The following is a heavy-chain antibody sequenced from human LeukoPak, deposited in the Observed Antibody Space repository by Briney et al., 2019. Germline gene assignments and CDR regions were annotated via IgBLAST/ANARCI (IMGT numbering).Heavy chain of an antibody. CDR3: ARRGVVAAAGTDY. V-gene: IGHV4-61*02. Sequence: PSQTLSLTCTVSGDSISSGDYYWSWIRQPAGKGLEWIGRISSSGSTNYNPSLKSRVTISVDTSKNQFSLKLSSVTAADTAVYFCARRGVVAAAGTDYWGQGTLVTVSS. CDR1: GDSISSGDYY. J-gene: IGHJ4*02. D-gene: IGHD6-13*01. CDR2: ISSSGST.